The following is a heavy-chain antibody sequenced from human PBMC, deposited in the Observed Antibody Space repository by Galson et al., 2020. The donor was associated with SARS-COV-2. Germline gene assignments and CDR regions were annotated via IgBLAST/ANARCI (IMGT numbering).Heavy chain of an antibody. D-gene: IGHD5-12*01. CDR1: GGSISSDTYY. J-gene: IGHJ4*02. CDR2: IYTSGST. V-gene: IGHV4-61*02. CDR3: VAPGGGYDFGD. Sequence: SETLSLTCTVSGGSISSDTYYWSWIRQPAGKGLEWIGRIYTSGSTNYNPSLKSRVTISVDTSKNQFSLKLSSVTAADTAVYYCVAPGGGYDFGDWGQGSLVTVSS.